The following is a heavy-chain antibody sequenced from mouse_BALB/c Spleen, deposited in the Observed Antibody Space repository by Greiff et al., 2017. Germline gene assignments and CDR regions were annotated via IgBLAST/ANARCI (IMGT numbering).Heavy chain of an antibody. CDR3: ARDMVPYYYAMDY. CDR2: ISYSGST. Sequence: EVKVEESGPGLVKPSQSLSLTCTVTGYSITSDYAWNWIRQFPGNKLEWMGYISYSGSTSYNPSLKSRISITRDTSKNQFFLQLNSVTTEDTATYYCARDMVPYYYAMDYWGQGTSVTVSS. D-gene: IGHD2-1*01. V-gene: IGHV3-2*02. J-gene: IGHJ4*01. CDR1: GYSITSDYA.